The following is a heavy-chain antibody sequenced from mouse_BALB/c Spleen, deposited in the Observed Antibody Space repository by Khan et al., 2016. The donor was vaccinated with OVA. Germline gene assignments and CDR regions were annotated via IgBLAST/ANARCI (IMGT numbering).Heavy chain of an antibody. D-gene: IGHD1-1*01. J-gene: IGHJ4*01. CDR3: ASAYYYGRSLDY. CDR1: GFSLTGYG. CDR2: IWGDGST. Sequence: VKLQESGPGLVAPSQSLSITCTVSGFSLTGYGVNWVRQPPGKGLEWLGMIWGDGSTDYNSALKSRLSISKDNSKSQVFLKMNSLQTADTARYDWASAYYYGRSLDYWGQGTSVTVSS. V-gene: IGHV2-6-7*01.